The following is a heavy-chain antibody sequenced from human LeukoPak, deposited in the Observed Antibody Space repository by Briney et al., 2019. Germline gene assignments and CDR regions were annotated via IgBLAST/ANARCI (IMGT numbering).Heavy chain of an antibody. J-gene: IGHJ4*02. Sequence: PSETLSLTCTVSGVSITSSRYYWGWIRQPPGKGLEWIATIYYTGSTYYNPSLKSRVTISVDTSKSHFSLKLSSVTAADTAVYYCARGRTITFGGVIGYWGQGTLVTVSS. V-gene: IGHV4-39*02. CDR3: ARGRTITFGGVIGY. CDR2: IYYTGST. CDR1: GVSITSSRYY. D-gene: IGHD3-16*02.